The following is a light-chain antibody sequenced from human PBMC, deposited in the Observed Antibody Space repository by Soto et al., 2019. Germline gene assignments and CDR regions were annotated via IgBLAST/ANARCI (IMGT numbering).Light chain of an antibody. CDR1: QHISGY. CDR2: GAS. CDR3: QQYHYWPIT. V-gene: IGKV3-15*01. Sequence: EVVLTQSPATLSLSPGERATLSCRASQHISGYLAWYQQKPGQAPRLLIYGASNRATGVPARFSGSGSGTEFTLTISSLQSEDFAVYLCQQYHYWPITFGQGTRLEIK. J-gene: IGKJ5*01.